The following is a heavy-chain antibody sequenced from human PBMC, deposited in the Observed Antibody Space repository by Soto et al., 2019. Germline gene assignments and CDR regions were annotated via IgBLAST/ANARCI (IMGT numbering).Heavy chain of an antibody. CDR1: GYTFTDYY. J-gene: IGHJ4*02. V-gene: IGHV1-46*01. CDR3: ARAWDSSSSVDY. CDR2: INPSGGSP. Sequence: ASVKVSCKASGYTFTDYYIHWVRQAPGQGLEWMGIINPSGGSPSHAQKFQGRVTMTRDTSTSTVYMELSSLRSEDTAVYYCARAWDSSSSVDYWGQGTLVTVSS. D-gene: IGHD6-6*01.